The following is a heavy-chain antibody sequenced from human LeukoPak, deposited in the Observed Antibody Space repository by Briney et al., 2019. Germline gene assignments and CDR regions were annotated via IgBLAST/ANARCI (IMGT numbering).Heavy chain of an antibody. D-gene: IGHD3-22*01. CDR2: ISGSGGST. CDR1: GLTFSSYA. CDR3: SKWMADTMIVVGQAFDS. J-gene: IGHJ3*02. Sequence: GGSLRLSCAASGLTFSSYAMSWVRQAPGKGLEWVSAISGSGGSTYYADSVKGRFTISRDNSTNTLYLQMNSRRGEDTAVYYCSKWMADTMIVVGQAFDSWGQGTMVTVSS. V-gene: IGHV3-23*01.